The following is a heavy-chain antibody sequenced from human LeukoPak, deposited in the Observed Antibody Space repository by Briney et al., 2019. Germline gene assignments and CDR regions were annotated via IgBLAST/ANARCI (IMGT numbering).Heavy chain of an antibody. D-gene: IGHD3-22*01. Sequence: ASVTVSCTASGGTFSSYAISWVRQAPGQGLEWMGGIIPIFGTANYAQKFQGRVTITADESTSTAYMELNSLRAEDTAVYFCAKPSSGYTSFHIWGRGTMVTVSS. CDR3: AKPSSGYTSFHI. V-gene: IGHV1-69*13. CDR2: IIPIFGTA. J-gene: IGHJ3*02. CDR1: GGTFSSYA.